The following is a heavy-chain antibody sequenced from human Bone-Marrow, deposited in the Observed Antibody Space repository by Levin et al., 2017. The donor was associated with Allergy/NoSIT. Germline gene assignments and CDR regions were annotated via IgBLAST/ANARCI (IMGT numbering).Heavy chain of an antibody. D-gene: IGHD3-22*01. CDR3: ARGRSGNYYDSSGYYNGFDY. Sequence: ASVKVSCKASGYTFTSYAMHWVRQAPGQRLEWMGWINAGNGNTKYSQKFQGRVTITRDTSASTAYMELSSLRSEDTAVYYCARGRSGNYYDSSGYYNGFDYWGQGTLVTVSS. CDR2: INAGNGNT. J-gene: IGHJ4*02. CDR1: GYTFTSYA. V-gene: IGHV1-3*01.